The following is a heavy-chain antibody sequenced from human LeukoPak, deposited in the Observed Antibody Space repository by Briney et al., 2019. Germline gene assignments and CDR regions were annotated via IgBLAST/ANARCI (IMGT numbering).Heavy chain of an antibody. V-gene: IGHV4-39*07. J-gene: IGHJ5*02. CDR1: GGSISSSSYY. D-gene: IGHD2-15*01. CDR2: IYYSGST. CDR3: ARDNQYRSGGSCYSNNWFDP. Sequence: SETLSLTCTVSGGSISSSSYYWGWIRQPPGKGLEWIGSIYYSGSTYYNPSLKSRVTISVDTSKNQFSLKLSSVTAADTAVYYCARDNQYRSGGSCYSNNWFDPWGQGTLVTVSS.